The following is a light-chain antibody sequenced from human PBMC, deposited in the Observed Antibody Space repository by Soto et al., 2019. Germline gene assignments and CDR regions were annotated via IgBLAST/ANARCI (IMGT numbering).Light chain of an antibody. CDR1: QSISSY. CDR3: QQSYSSPLT. V-gene: IGKV1-39*01. Sequence: DIQMTQSPSSLSASVGDRVTITCRASQSISSYLNWYQHKPGIAPKLLIYAASTVQSGVPSRFSGSGSGTDFTLTVSSLQPEDFATYYCQQSYSSPLTFGGGTKVEIK. J-gene: IGKJ4*01. CDR2: AAS.